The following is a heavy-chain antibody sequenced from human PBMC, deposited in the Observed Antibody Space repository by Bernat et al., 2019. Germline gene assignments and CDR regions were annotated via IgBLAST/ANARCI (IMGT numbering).Heavy chain of an antibody. D-gene: IGHD7-27*01. Sequence: QVRLVQSGAEVKKPGASVRVSCRASGYTFTDNYLHWVRQAPGQGLEWMGWMNPNSGVTTYAQNFQGWVTMTRDTSISTAYMELSRLRSDDTAVYYCARGTGALRELDYWGQGTLVTVSS. CDR3: ARGTGALRELDY. V-gene: IGHV1-2*04. CDR1: GYTFTDNY. CDR2: MNPNSGVT. J-gene: IGHJ4*02.